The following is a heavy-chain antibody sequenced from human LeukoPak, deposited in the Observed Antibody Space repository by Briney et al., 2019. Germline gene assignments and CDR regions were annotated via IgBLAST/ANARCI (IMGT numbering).Heavy chain of an antibody. J-gene: IGHJ6*02. CDR2: INPNSGGT. CDR1: GYTFTGYY. CDR3: ARDRLNIRGVIITVYYYGMDV. D-gene: IGHD3-10*01. Sequence: EASVKVSCKASGYTFTGYYMHWVRQAPGQGLEWMGWINPNSGGTNYAQKFQGRVTMTRDTSISTAYMELSRLRSDDTAVYYCARDRLNIRGVIITVYYYGMDVWGQGTTVTVSS. V-gene: IGHV1-2*02.